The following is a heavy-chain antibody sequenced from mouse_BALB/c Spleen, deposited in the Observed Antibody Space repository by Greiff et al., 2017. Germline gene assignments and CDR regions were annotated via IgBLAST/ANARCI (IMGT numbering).Heavy chain of an antibody. V-gene: IGHV3-6*02. J-gene: IGHJ3*01. CDR2: ISYDGSN. Sequence: EVQRVESGPGLVKPSQSLSLTCSVTGYSITSGYYWNWIRQFPGNKLEWMGYISYDGSNNYNPSLKNRISITRDTSKNQFFLKLNSVTTEDTATYYCARGGILRSTMSPWFAYWGQGTLVTVSA. CDR3: ARGGILRSTMSPWFAY. CDR1: GYSITSGYY. D-gene: IGHD2-4*01.